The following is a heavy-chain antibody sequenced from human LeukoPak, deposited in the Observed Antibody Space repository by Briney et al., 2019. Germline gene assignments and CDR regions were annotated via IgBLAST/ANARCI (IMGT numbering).Heavy chain of an antibody. CDR3: ARDPGLGYYYDSSGYYPLTG. CDR2: ISAYNGNT. V-gene: IGHV1-18*01. CDR1: GYTFTSYG. D-gene: IGHD3-22*01. J-gene: IGHJ4*02. Sequence: ASVKVSCTASGYTFTSYGISWVRQAPGQGLEWVGWISAYNGNTNYSQKPQGRVTMTTDTSTSTAYMELRSLRSDDTAVYYCARDPGLGYYYDSSGYYPLTGWGQGTLVTVSS.